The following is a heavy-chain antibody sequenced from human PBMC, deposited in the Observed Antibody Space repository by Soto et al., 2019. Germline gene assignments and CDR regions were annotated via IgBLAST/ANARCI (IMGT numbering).Heavy chain of an antibody. CDR3: ARLTMVRGVIGYYFDY. J-gene: IGHJ4*02. CDR1: GGSISSGGYS. CDR2: IYHSGST. D-gene: IGHD3-10*01. Sequence: SETLSLTCAVSGGSISSGGYSWSWIRQPPGKGLEWIGYIYHSGSTYYNPSLKSRVTISVDRSRNQFSLKLSSVTAADTAVYYCARLTMVRGVIGYYFDYWGQGTLVTVSS. V-gene: IGHV4-30-2*01.